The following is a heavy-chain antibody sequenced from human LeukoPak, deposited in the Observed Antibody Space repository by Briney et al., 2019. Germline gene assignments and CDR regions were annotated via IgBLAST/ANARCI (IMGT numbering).Heavy chain of an antibody. D-gene: IGHD1-26*01. CDR3: ASRGLGATGIDY. CDR1: GFTFSSYS. Sequence: GGSLRLSCAASGFTFSSYSMNWVRQAPGKGLEWVSSISSSSSYIYYADSVKGRFTISRDNAKNSLYLQMNSLRAEDTAVYYCASRGLGATGIDYWGQGALVTVSS. J-gene: IGHJ4*02. V-gene: IGHV3-21*01. CDR2: ISSSSSYI.